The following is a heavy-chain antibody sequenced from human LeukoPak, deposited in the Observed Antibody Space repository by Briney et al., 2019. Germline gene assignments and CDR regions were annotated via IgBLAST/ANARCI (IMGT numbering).Heavy chain of an antibody. Sequence: ASVKVSCKASGYTFTSYDINWVRQATGQGLEWMGWMNPNSGNTGYAQKFQGRVSMTRDTSISTAYMELSRLRSDDTAVYYCARDLFGGSTVTTPHLGYWGQGTLVTVSS. CDR2: MNPNSGNT. CDR1: GYTFTSYD. CDR3: ARDLFGGSTVTTPHLGY. V-gene: IGHV1-8*01. J-gene: IGHJ4*02. D-gene: IGHD4-17*01.